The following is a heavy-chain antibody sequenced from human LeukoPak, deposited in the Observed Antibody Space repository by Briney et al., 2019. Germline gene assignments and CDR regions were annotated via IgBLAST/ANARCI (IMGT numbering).Heavy chain of an antibody. CDR3: VKAYDSSGYYLDFDY. J-gene: IGHJ4*02. D-gene: IGHD3-22*01. V-gene: IGHV1-8*01. Sequence: ASVKVSCKASGYTFTSYDINWVRQATGQGLEWMGWMNPNSGNTGYAQKFQGRVTMTRNTSISTAYMELSSLRSEDTAVYYCVKAYDSSGYYLDFDYWGQGTLVTVSS. CDR2: MNPNSGNT. CDR1: GYTFTSYD.